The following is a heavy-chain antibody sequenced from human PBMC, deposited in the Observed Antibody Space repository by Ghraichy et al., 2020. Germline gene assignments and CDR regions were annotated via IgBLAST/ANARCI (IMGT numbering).Heavy chain of an antibody. D-gene: IGHD3-22*01. CDR3: ARGTTYYYDSSGYGAIDY. J-gene: IGHJ4*02. Sequence: SVKVSCKASGAHFCSHATSWVRQARGQVLEWMGRIIPILGIANYAQKFQGRVTITADKSTSTAYMELSSLRSEDTAVYYCARGTTYYYDSSGYGAIDYWGQGTLVTVSS. CDR2: IIPILGIA. V-gene: IGHV1-69*04. CDR1: GAHFCSHA.